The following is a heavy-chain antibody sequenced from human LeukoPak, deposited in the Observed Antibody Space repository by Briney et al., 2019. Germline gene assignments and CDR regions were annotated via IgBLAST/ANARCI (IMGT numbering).Heavy chain of an antibody. Sequence: TGESLKISCKGSGYSFTSYWIGWVRQMPGKGLEWMGTIYPGDSDTRYSPSFQGQVTISADKSISTAYLQWSSLKASDTAMYYCARRDCSGGSCYSNFDYWGQGTLVTVSS. CDR3: ARRDCSGGSCYSNFDY. J-gene: IGHJ4*02. CDR1: GYSFTSYW. CDR2: IYPGDSDT. D-gene: IGHD2-15*01. V-gene: IGHV5-51*01.